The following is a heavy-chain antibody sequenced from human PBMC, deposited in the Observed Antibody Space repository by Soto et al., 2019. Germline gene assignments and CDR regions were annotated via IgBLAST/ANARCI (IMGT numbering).Heavy chain of an antibody. D-gene: IGHD4-17*01. J-gene: IGHJ4*02. Sequence: GSLRLSCAASGFTFSSYGMHWVRQAPGKGLEWVAVISYDGSNKYYADSVKGRFTISRDNSKNTLYLQMNSLRAEDTAVYYCAKFHDYGFDYWGQGTLVTVSS. V-gene: IGHV3-30*18. CDR3: AKFHDYGFDY. CDR1: GFTFSSYG. CDR2: ISYDGSNK.